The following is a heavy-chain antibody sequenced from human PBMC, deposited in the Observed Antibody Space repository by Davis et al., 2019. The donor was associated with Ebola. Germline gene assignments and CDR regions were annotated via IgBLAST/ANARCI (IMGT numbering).Heavy chain of an antibody. CDR2: ISYDGSNT. D-gene: IGHD4-23*01. Sequence: GGSLRLSCAASGFTFSSYGMHWVRQAPGKGLEWVAVISYDGSNTYYADSVKGRFTISRDNSKNTLYLQMNSLRAEDTAVYYCAQQLGDYGGNALRYWGQGTLVTVSS. J-gene: IGHJ4*02. V-gene: IGHV3-30*03. CDR3: AQQLGDYGGNALRY. CDR1: GFTFSSYG.